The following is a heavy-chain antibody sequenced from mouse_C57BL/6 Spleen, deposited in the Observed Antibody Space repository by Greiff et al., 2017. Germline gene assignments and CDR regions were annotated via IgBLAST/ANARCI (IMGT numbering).Heavy chain of an antibody. J-gene: IGHJ2*01. CDR2: ISDGGSYT. CDR1: GFTFSSYA. D-gene: IGHD4-1*01. Sequence: EVQLVESGGGLVKPGGSLKLSCAASGFTFSSYAMSWVRQTPEKRLEWVATISDGGSYTYYPENVKGRFTISRDNAKNNLYLQMSHLKSEDTAMYYCARDPGTHFDYWGQGTTLTVSS. CDR3: ARDPGTHFDY. V-gene: IGHV5-4*01.